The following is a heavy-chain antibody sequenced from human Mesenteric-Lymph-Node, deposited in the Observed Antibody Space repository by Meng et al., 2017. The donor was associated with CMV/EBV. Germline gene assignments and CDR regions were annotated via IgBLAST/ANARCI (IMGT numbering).Heavy chain of an antibody. D-gene: IGHD2-2*01. Sequence: GESLKISCAASGFTFSAYGMNWVRQAPGKGLEWVSSISGSTPYIYYADSVKGRFTISRDNVKNSLYLQVNSLSAEDTAIYFCARDLLGYCTSTSCFGMDVWGQGTTVTVSS. CDR3: ARDLLGYCTSTSCFGMDV. CDR1: GFTFSAYG. J-gene: IGHJ6*02. CDR2: ISGSTPYI. V-gene: IGHV3-21*01.